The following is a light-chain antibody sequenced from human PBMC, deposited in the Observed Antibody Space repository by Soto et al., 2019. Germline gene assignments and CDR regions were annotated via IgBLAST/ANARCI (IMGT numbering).Light chain of an antibody. CDR2: DDN. V-gene: IGLV1-51*01. Sequence: QSVLNRARSVSAAPGQKVTISSSGSSSNIGGNSVSWYQQLPGTAPKLLIYDDNKRPSGIPDRFSGSKSGTSATLGITGFQTGDEADYYCGSWDSSLSAYVFGTGTKSPS. CDR1: SSNIGGNS. J-gene: IGLJ1*01. CDR3: GSWDSSLSAYV.